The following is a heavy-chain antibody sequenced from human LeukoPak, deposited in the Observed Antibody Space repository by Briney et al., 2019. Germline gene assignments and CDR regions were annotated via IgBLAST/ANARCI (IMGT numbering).Heavy chain of an antibody. CDR1: GGSISSGDYY. Sequence: SETLSLTCTVSGGSISSGDYYWSWIRQPPGKGLEWIGYIYYSGSTYYNPSLKSRVTISVDTSKNQFSLKLSSVTAADTAVYYCARVDRITMIGNPEDYWGQGTLVTVSS. V-gene: IGHV4-30-4*01. CDR3: ARVDRITMIGNPEDY. D-gene: IGHD3-22*01. CDR2: IYYSGST. J-gene: IGHJ4*02.